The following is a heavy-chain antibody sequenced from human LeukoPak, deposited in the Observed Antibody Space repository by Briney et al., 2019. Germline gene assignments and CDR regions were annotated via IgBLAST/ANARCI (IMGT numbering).Heavy chain of an antibody. D-gene: IGHD3-10*01. Sequence: SQTLSLTCTVSGGSISSGDYYWGWIRQSPGKGLEWIGSMFYNGSTYYNPSLKSRVTISGDTSKNQFSLKLSSVTAADTAVYYCARDQTYSGSGIYTYFDYWGQGILVTVST. V-gene: IGHV4-39*07. J-gene: IGHJ4*02. CDR3: ARDQTYSGSGIYTYFDY. CDR1: GGSISSGDYY. CDR2: MFYNGST.